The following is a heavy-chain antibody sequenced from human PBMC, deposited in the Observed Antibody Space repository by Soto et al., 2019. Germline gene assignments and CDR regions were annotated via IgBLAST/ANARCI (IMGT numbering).Heavy chain of an antibody. Sequence: GGSLRLSCAASGFIFNNYAMSWVRQAPGKGLEWVSGVLGSGSATYYSDSVKGRFTISRDNSGNTLYLQMDSLRAEDTAVYYCAKERHDWNYVRLSDQWGQGTLVTVSS. CDR2: VLGSGSAT. CDR3: AKERHDWNYVRLSDQ. CDR1: GFIFNNYA. V-gene: IGHV3-23*01. D-gene: IGHD1-7*01. J-gene: IGHJ4*02.